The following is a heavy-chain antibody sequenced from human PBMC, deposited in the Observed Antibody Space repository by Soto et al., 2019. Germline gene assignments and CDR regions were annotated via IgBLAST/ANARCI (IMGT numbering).Heavy chain of an antibody. D-gene: IGHD2-8*01. CDR3: ARDKNGLGDY. Sequence: ASVKVSCQASGYIFTSYPIHWVRQAPGQRLEWMGWINTGTGNTKYSQNFQGRVTTTRDTSASTAYMELSSLRSEDTAVYYCARDKNGLGDYWGQGTLVTVSS. J-gene: IGHJ4*02. V-gene: IGHV1-3*04. CDR1: GYIFTSYP. CDR2: INTGTGNT.